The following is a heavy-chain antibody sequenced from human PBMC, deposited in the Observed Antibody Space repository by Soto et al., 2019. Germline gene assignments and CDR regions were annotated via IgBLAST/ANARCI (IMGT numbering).Heavy chain of an antibody. CDR2: ISGRGDIT. Sequence: LRLSCAASGFTFSSYTMSWVRQAPGKGLEWVSGISGRGDITYYADSVKGRFTISRDNSKKTLFLQMNSLRAEDTAVYYCAKDGASIFGVTNFDYWGQGTLVTVSS. D-gene: IGHD3-3*02. CDR3: AKDGASIFGVTNFDY. V-gene: IGHV3-23*01. CDR1: GFTFSSYT. J-gene: IGHJ4*02.